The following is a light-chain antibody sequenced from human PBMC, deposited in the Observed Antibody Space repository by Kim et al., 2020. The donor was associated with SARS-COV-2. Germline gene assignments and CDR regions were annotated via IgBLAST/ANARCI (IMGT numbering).Light chain of an antibody. Sequence: SYELTQPPSVSVAPGKTARITCGGENIGRKSVHWYQQKPGQAPALVIYYHSDRPSGIPERFSGSSSGNTATLTISRVEAGDEADYYCQVWDSSSDHLWVFGGGTQLTVL. CDR3: QVWDSSSDHLWV. V-gene: IGLV3-21*04. J-gene: IGLJ3*02. CDR1: NIGRKS. CDR2: YHS.